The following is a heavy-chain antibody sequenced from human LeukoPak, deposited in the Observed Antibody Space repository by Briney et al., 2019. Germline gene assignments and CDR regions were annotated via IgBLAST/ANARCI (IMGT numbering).Heavy chain of an antibody. CDR3: TRDADASGHYDIFDI. D-gene: IGHD3-16*01. J-gene: IGHJ3*02. Sequence: GGSLRLSCATSGFTFSYYGIHWVRQAPGKGLEWVAVMWSDGIRKYYTDSVKGRFTVSRDTSKNTQYLEMSSLRVEDTAVYYCTRDADASGHYDIFDIWGQGTMVTVSS. CDR2: MWSDGIRK. V-gene: IGHV3-33*01. CDR1: GFTFSYYG.